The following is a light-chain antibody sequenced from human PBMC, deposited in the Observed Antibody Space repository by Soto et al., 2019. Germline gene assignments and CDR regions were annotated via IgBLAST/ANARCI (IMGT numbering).Light chain of an antibody. CDR3: SSYKDSSNYV. V-gene: IGLV2-14*01. CDR1: SSDLATYNY. Sequence: QSVLTQPASVSGSPGQSITISCTGTSSDLATYNYVSWYQQQPGKAPKLMIYQVTNRPSGVSNRFSGSRSGNTASLTISGLQAEDEADYYCSSYKDSSNYVFGTGTKVTVL. CDR2: QVT. J-gene: IGLJ1*01.